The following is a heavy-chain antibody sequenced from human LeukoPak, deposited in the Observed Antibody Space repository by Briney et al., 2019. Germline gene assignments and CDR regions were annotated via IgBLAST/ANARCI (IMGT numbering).Heavy chain of an antibody. Sequence: GALRLSCAASGFTFSSSGMTWVRQAPGKGLEWVSAISGSGGRTYYADSVKGRFTISRDNSKNTLYLQMNSLRAEDTAVYYCAKDPTSTFPVDYWGQGTLVTVSS. CDR3: AKDPTSTFPVDY. CDR1: GFTFSSSG. D-gene: IGHD2-21*01. J-gene: IGHJ4*02. CDR2: ISGSGGRT. V-gene: IGHV3-23*01.